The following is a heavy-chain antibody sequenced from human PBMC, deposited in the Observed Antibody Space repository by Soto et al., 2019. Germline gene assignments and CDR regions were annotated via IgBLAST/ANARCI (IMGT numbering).Heavy chain of an antibody. J-gene: IGHJ4*01. CDR3: AREWWSASLIGRSL. V-gene: IGHV4-34*01. CDR2: VNLGGST. D-gene: IGHD2-8*01. Sequence: QVQLQQWGAGLLKPSETLSLTCPVNGGSFSDYYWTWIRQPPGKGLGWIGEVNLGGSTHYNPSLKSPVYTSVDASKMQSSWNLAFETAVNSAVYYGAREWWSASLIGRSLGGEGTLVTVSS. CDR1: GGSFSDYY.